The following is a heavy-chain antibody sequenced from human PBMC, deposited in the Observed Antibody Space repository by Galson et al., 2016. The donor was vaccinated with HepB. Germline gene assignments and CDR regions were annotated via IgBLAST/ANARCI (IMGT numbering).Heavy chain of an antibody. J-gene: IGHJ4*02. Sequence: QSGAEVKKPGESLKISCKVSGYTFTDYWIGWVRQMPGKGLECLGIIHPTDSSTRYSPSFQGQVTMSADKSITTAYLQWSSLKASDTAMYYRARLAEKDYNRQMARIDSDYFDYWGQGALVTVSS. V-gene: IGHV5-51*03. CDR3: ARLAEKDYNRQMARIDSDYFDY. D-gene: IGHD5-24*01. CDR1: GYTFTDYW. CDR2: IHPTDSST.